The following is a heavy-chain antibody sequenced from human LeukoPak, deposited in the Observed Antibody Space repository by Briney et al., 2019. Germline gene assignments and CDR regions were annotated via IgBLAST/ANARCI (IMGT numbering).Heavy chain of an antibody. Sequence: GEPLKISCKGSGYSSTSYWIGWVRQMPGKGLEWMGIIYPGDSDTRYSPSFQGQVTISADKSISTAYLQWSSLKASDTAMYYCATPYSSSWKGFDYWGQGTLVTVSS. CDR1: GYSSTSYW. V-gene: IGHV5-51*01. J-gene: IGHJ4*02. CDR3: ATPYSSSWKGFDY. CDR2: IYPGDSDT. D-gene: IGHD6-13*01.